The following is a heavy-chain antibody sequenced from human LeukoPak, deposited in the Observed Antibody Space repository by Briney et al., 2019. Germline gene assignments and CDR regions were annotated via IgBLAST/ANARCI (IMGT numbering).Heavy chain of an antibody. D-gene: IGHD6-13*01. J-gene: IGHJ4*02. CDR1: GGSFSGYY. CDR3: ARTLGY. CDR2: INHSGST. V-gene: IGHV4-34*01. Sequence: PSETLSLTCAVYGGSFSGYYWSWIRQPPGKGLEWIGEINHSGSTNYNPSLKSRVTISVDTSKNQFSLKLSSVTAADTAVYHCARTLGYWGQGTLVTVSS.